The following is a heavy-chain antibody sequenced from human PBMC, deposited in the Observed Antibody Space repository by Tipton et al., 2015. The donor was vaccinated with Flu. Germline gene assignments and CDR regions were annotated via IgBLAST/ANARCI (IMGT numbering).Heavy chain of an antibody. CDR2: ISYHGRHK. CDR1: GFTFSGYG. Sequence: SLRLSCEASGFTFSGYGMHWVRQAPGKGLEWVAVISYHGRHKYYADSVKGRFTISRDNSQNTLNLQMDSLRVDDTAMYYCAKDRSPDTVMDSLFCYFNGQDVWGQGTTVTVSS. J-gene: IGHJ6*02. CDR3: AKDRSPDTVMDSLFCYFNGQDV. V-gene: IGHV3-30*18. D-gene: IGHD5-18*01.